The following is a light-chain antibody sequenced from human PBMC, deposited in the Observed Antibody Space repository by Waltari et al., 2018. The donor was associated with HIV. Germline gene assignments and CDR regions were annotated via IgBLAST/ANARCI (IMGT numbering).Light chain of an antibody. CDR1: QSITTK. J-gene: IGKJ1*01. CDR3: QQYNNWPPWT. CDR2: GAS. Sequence: EIVMTQSPATLSVSPGERVPLSCRASQSITTKLAWYQQTPGQAPRLLIYGASTRAPGIPDRFSGSGSGTEFTLTISSLQSEDFAIYYCQQYNNWPPWTFGQGTKVEI. V-gene: IGKV3-15*01.